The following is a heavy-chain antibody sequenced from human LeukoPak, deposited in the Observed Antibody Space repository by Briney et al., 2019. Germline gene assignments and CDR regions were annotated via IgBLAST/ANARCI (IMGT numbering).Heavy chain of an antibody. D-gene: IGHD3-22*01. Sequence: SETLSLTCTVSGGSISSYYWSWIRQPPGKGLEWIGYIYYSGSTNYNPSLKSRVTISVDTSKSQFSLKLGSVTAADTAVYYCARGVGSGYTVYWGQGALVTVSS. CDR3: ARGVGSGYTVY. V-gene: IGHV4-59*01. J-gene: IGHJ4*02. CDR1: GGSISSYY. CDR2: IYYSGST.